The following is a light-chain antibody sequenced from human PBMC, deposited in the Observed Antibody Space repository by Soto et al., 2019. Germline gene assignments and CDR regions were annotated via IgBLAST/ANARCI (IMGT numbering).Light chain of an antibody. J-gene: IGKJ5*01. CDR1: QSVSSN. CDR3: QQHGTSPIT. V-gene: IGKV3-20*01. CDR2: GAS. Sequence: NLAVSPGGRAPRACRASQSVSSNLAWYQQKPGQAPRLLIYGASSRATGIPDRFSGSGSGTDFTLTISRLEPEDFAVYYCQQHGTSPITFAQGTRLEIK.